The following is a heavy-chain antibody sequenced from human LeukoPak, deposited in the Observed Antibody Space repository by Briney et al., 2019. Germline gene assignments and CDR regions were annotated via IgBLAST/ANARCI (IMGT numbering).Heavy chain of an antibody. V-gene: IGHV5-10-1*01. CDR3: ASQKRDYDILTGYYAPDY. Sequence: GESLRISCKGSGYSFTSYWISWVRQMPGRGLEWMGRIDPSDSYTNYSPSFQGHVTISADKSISTAYLQWSSLKASDTAMYYCASQKRDYDILTGYYAPDYWGQGTLVTVSS. CDR2: IDPSDSYT. D-gene: IGHD3-9*01. J-gene: IGHJ4*02. CDR1: GYSFTSYW.